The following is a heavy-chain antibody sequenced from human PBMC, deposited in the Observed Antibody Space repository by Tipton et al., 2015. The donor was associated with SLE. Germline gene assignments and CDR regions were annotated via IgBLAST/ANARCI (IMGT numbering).Heavy chain of an antibody. CDR3: ARSLVRLRFLEWLFG. Sequence: QSGAEVKKPGSSVKVSCKASGGTFSSYAISWVRQAPGQGLEWMGGIIPIFGTANYAQKFQGRVTITADESTSTAYMELSSLRSEYTAVYYCARSLVRLRFLEWLFGWGQGTLVTVSS. D-gene: IGHD3-3*01. V-gene: IGHV1-69*01. CDR1: GGTFSSYA. J-gene: IGHJ4*02. CDR2: IIPIFGTA.